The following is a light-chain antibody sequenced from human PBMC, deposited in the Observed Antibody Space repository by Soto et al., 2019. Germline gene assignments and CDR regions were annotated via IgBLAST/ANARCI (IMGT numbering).Light chain of an antibody. J-gene: IGLJ3*02. CDR3: SSYTSKNPRV. CDR1: SSDVGGYNY. V-gene: IGLV2-14*01. Sequence: QSALTQPASVSGSPGQSITISCTGTSSDVGGYNYVSWYQQHPGKAPKLMIYEVSHRPSGVSNRFSGSKSANTASLTISGRQAEDEADYYCSSYTSKNPRVFGGGTKLTVL. CDR2: EVS.